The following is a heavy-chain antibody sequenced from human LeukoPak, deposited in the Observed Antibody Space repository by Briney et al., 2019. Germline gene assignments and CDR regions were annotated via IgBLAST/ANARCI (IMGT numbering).Heavy chain of an antibody. CDR1: GYTFTGYY. J-gene: IGHJ3*02. CDR2: INPNSGGT. Sequence: ASVKVSCKASGYTFTGYYMHWVRQAPGQGLEWMGWINPNSGGTNYAQKFQGRVTMTRDTSISTAYMELSRLRSDDTAVYYCARDISPQWLARGDFAFDIWGQGTMVTVSP. D-gene: IGHD6-19*01. CDR3: ARDISPQWLARGDFAFDI. V-gene: IGHV1-2*02.